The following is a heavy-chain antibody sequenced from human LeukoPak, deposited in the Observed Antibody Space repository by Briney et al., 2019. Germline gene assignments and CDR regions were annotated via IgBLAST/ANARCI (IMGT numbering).Heavy chain of an antibody. Sequence: PSETLSLTCAVYGGSFSDYYWSWIRQPPGKGLEWIGEINHSGSTNYNPSLKSRVTISVDTSKNQFSLKLSSVTAADTAVYYCARGRSSHWGFYYWGQGTLVTVSS. CDR3: ARGRSSHWGFYY. CDR1: GGSFSDYY. J-gene: IGHJ4*02. V-gene: IGHV4-34*01. CDR2: INHSGST. D-gene: IGHD7-27*01.